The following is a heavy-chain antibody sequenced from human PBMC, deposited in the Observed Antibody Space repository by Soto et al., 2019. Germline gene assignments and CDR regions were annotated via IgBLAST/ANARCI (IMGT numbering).Heavy chain of an antibody. V-gene: IGHV3-74*01. D-gene: IGHD3-10*01. Sequence: EVQLVESGGGLVQPGWSLRLSCATSGFTSTNYWTHWVRQAPGEGLVWVSRISGDGSRTNYADSVKGRFTISRDNAKTSLYLQMNSLRADDTAVYYCARGAGGAYYLDYWGQGTLVTVSS. CDR3: ARGAGGAYYLDY. CDR1: GFTSTNYW. CDR2: ISGDGSRT. J-gene: IGHJ4*02.